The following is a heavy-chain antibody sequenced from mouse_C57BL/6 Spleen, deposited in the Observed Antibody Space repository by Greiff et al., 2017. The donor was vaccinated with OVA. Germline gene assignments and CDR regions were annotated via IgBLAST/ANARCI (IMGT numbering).Heavy chain of an antibody. CDR3: ARSTTVVAGEAMDY. J-gene: IGHJ4*01. CDR1: GFTFSDYG. CDR2: ISSGSSTI. D-gene: IGHD1-1*01. Sequence: EVKLVESGGGLVKPGGSLKLSCAASGFTFSDYGMHWVRQAPEKGLEWVAYISSGSSTIYYADTVKGRFTISRDNAKNTLFLQMTSLRSEDTAMYYCARSTTVVAGEAMDYWGQGTSVTVSS. V-gene: IGHV5-17*01.